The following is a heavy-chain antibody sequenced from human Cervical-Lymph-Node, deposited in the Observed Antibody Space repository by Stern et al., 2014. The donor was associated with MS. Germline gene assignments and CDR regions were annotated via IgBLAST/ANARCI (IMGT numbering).Heavy chain of an antibody. CDR2: ISWNSVQI. J-gene: IGHJ4*02. V-gene: IGHV3-9*01. CDR1: GFSFGDYA. CDR3: AKDSRYSSGWYSIDF. Sequence: EVQLVESGGGWVQPGMSLRLSCAASGFSFGDYAMHLVRQAPGKGLEWVSGISWNSVQIGYADSVKGRFTISRDNAKNSLYLQMNSLRDEDTALYYCAKDSRYSSGWYSIDFWGQGTLVTVSS. D-gene: IGHD6-19*01.